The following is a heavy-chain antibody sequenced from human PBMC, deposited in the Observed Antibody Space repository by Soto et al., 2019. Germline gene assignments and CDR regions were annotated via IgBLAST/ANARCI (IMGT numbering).Heavy chain of an antibody. V-gene: IGHV5-51*01. CDR1: GYTFTRYW. Sequence: HGESLKISCKGSGYTFTRYWIGWVRQMPGKGLECLGIIYPGDSDTRYSPSFQGQVTISADKSINTAYLQWSSLKASDTAIYYCARTKDYGGNSRSPFDYWGQGTLVTVSS. CDR3: ARTKDYGGNSRSPFDY. D-gene: IGHD4-17*01. CDR2: IYPGDSDT. J-gene: IGHJ4*02.